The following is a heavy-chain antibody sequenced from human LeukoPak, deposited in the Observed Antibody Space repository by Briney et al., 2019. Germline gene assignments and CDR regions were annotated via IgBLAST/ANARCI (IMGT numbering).Heavy chain of an antibody. Sequence: ASVKVSCKVSGYTLTELSIHWVRQAPGKGLEWMGGFDPGDDETAYAQKFQGRVTVTEDTSTDTAYMELSSLRSEDTAVYYCAASPGYRGDYSDYWGQGTLVTVSS. CDR1: GYTLTELS. V-gene: IGHV1-24*01. CDR3: AASPGYRGDYSDY. CDR2: FDPGDDET. J-gene: IGHJ4*02. D-gene: IGHD5-24*01.